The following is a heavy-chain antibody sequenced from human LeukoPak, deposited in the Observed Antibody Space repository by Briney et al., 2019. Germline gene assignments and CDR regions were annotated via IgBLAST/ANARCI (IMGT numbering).Heavy chain of an antibody. Sequence: GGSLRLSCAASGFTFSSYEMNWVRQAPGKGLEWVSYISSGSTIYYADSVKGRFTISRDNAKNSLYLQMNSLRAEDTAVYYCARGCSSTSCYGDWFDPWGQGTLVTVSS. CDR3: ARGCSSTSCYGDWFDP. CDR2: ISSGSTI. J-gene: IGHJ5*02. CDR1: GFTFSSYE. V-gene: IGHV3-48*03. D-gene: IGHD2-2*01.